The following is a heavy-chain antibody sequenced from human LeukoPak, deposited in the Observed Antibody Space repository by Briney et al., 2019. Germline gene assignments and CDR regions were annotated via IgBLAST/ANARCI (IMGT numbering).Heavy chain of an antibody. J-gene: IGHJ4*02. D-gene: IGHD3-10*01. Sequence: ASVKVSCKAAGYPFTGYYIHWVRQAPGQGLEWMGYINPDSGDTYYAQKFQGRVTMTRDTSIGTAYMDLSSLRSDDTAVYSCARDLRGLGDFFDYWGQGTLATVSS. CDR3: ARDLRGLGDFFDY. CDR2: INPDSGDT. V-gene: IGHV1-2*02. CDR1: GYPFTGYY.